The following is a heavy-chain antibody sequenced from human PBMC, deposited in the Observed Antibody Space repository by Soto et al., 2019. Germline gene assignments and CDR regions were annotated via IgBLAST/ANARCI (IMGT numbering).Heavy chain of an antibody. CDR2: IYYSGST. J-gene: IGHJ3*02. V-gene: IGHV4-59*01. CDR3: AREEGGSIVVVPAAMTGAFDI. Sequence: PSETLSLTCTVSGGSISSYYWSWIRQPPGKGLEWIGYIYYSGSTNYNPSLKSRVTISVDTSKNQFSLKLSSVTAADTAVYYCAREEGGSIVVVPAAMTGAFDIWGQGTMVTVSS. D-gene: IGHD2-2*01. CDR1: GGSISSYY.